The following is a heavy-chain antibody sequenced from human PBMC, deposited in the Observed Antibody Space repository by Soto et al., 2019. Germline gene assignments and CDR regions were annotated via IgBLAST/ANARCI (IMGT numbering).Heavy chain of an antibody. CDR1: GFTFISYA. D-gene: IGHD4-17*01. J-gene: IGHJ1*01. CDR3: ARSRDYGDYAEYFQH. CDR2: ISYDGSNK. Sequence: GGSLRLSCAASGFTFISYAMHWVLQAPGKGLEWVAVISYDGSNKYYADSVKGRFTISRDNSKNTLYLQMNSLRAEDTTVYYCARSRDYGDYAEYFQHWGQGTLVTVSS. V-gene: IGHV3-30-3*01.